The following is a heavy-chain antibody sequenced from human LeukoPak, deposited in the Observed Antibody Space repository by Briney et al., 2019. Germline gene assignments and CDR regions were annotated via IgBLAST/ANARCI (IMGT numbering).Heavy chain of an antibody. J-gene: IGHJ4*02. CDR2: ISRSSSDI. Sequence: GGSRRLSCAASGFTFSSYSRNWVRQAPGKGLGWVSSISRSSSDIHYADSVKGRFTISRDNAKNSLYLQMNSLRAEDTAVYYCARDPYGNFDYWGQGTLVTVSS. CDR3: ARDPYGNFDY. V-gene: IGHV3-21*01. CDR1: GFTFSSYS. D-gene: IGHD3-16*01.